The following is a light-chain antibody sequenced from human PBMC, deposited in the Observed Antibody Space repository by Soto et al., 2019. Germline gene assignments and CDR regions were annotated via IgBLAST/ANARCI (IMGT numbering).Light chain of an antibody. Sequence: QSVLTQPASVSGSPGQSITISCTGATSAFGGYEYVSWFQQHPGKAPKLLIFNVNTRPLGVSYRFSGSKSGNTASLTISGLQADDEADYYCSSHTGDYNYFGNGTKVTVL. CDR3: SSHTGDYNY. CDR1: TSAFGGYEY. J-gene: IGLJ1*01. CDR2: NVN. V-gene: IGLV2-14*03.